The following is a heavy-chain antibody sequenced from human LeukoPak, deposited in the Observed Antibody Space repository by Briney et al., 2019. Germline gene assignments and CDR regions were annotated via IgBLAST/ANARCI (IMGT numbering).Heavy chain of an antibody. Sequence: PSETLSLTCSVSGGSVTSGSYYWSWIRQPLGKGLEWIGYTFYSGTTTYNPSLKSRVTISVDPSKNQFSLRLSSVTAADTAVYYCARDLSVWGRGTLVTVSS. V-gene: IGHV4-61*01. CDR2: TFYSGTT. CDR3: ARDLSV. CDR1: GGSVTSGSYY. J-gene: IGHJ4*02.